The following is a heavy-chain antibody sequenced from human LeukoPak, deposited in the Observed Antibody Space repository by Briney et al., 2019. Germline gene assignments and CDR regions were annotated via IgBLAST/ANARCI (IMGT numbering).Heavy chain of an antibody. CDR1: GFTFRTYS. CDR3: ARMRGKYYFDY. Sequence: PGGSLRLSCAASGFTFRTYSMNWVRQAPGKGLEWVSSISSSSSYIYYADSVKGRFTISRDNAKNSLYLQMNSLRAEDTAVYYCARMRGKYYFDYWGQGTLVTVSS. J-gene: IGHJ4*02. V-gene: IGHV3-21*01. CDR2: ISSSSSYI. D-gene: IGHD4-23*01.